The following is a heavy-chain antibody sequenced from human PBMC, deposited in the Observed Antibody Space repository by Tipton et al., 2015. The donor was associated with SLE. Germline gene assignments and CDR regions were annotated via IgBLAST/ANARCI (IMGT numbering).Heavy chain of an antibody. CDR3: AKDSTVMVTARYIYAMDV. D-gene: IGHD5-18*01. V-gene: IGHV3-7*01. J-gene: IGHJ6*02. CDR2: INQDGSEK. Sequence: SLRLSCAASGFIFSSYWMSWVRQAPGKGLEWVTNINQDGSEKNYLDSMKGRFTVSRDNAKNFLYLQMNSLRVEDTAIYYCAKDSTVMVTARYIYAMDVWGQGTTVTVS. CDR1: GFIFSSYW.